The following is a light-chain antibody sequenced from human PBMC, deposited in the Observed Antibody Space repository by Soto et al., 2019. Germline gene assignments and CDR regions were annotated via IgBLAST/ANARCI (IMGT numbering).Light chain of an antibody. Sequence: ETVLTQSPATLSVSPVERATLSCRASQSVSSNLAWYQQKPGQAPRLLIYGASTRATGIPARFSGSGSGTEFTLTISSLQSEDFAVYYCQQYNNWPPWTFGQGTKVDIK. CDR3: QQYNNWPPWT. CDR1: QSVSSN. J-gene: IGKJ1*01. CDR2: GAS. V-gene: IGKV3-15*01.